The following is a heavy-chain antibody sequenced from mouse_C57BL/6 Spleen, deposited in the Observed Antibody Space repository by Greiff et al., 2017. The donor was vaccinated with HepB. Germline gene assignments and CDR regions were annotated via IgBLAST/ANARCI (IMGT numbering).Heavy chain of an antibody. CDR1: GFTFSSYG. CDR2: ISSGGSYT. J-gene: IGHJ1*03. CDR3: ARRGYEYDKRDWYFDV. Sequence: EVKLMESGGDLVKPGGSLKLSCAASGFTFSSYGMSWVRQTPDKRLEWVATISSGGSYTYYPDSVKGRFTISRDNAKNTLYLQMSSLKSEDTAMYYCARRGYEYDKRDWYFDVWGTGTTVTVSS. V-gene: IGHV5-6*02. D-gene: IGHD2-4*01.